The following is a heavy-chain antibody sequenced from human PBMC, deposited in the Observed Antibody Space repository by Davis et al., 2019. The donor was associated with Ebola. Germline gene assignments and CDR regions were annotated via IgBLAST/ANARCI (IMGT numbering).Heavy chain of an antibody. D-gene: IGHD2-2*01. J-gene: IGHJ6*02. CDR2: ISGSGGST. V-gene: IGHV3-23*01. CDR1: GFTFSSYA. Sequence: PGGSLRLSCAASGFTFSSYAMSWVRQAPGKGLEWVSAISGSGGSTYYADSVKGRFTISRDNAKNSLYLQMNSLRAEDTAVYYCARSREYCSSTSCPLGGMDVWGQGTTVTVSS. CDR3: ARSREYCSSTSCPLGGMDV.